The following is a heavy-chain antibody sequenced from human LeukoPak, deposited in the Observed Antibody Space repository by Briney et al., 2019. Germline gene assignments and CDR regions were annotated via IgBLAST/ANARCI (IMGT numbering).Heavy chain of an antibody. D-gene: IGHD3-10*01. V-gene: IGHV3-7*01. CDR3: ARDRRYYYGSGSFYSPYFDY. Sequence: GGSLRLSCAASGFTFSSYWMSRVRQAPGKGLEWVANIKQDGSEKYYVDSVKGRFTISRDNAKNSLDLQMNSLRAEDTAVYYCARDRRYYYGSGSFYSPYFDYWGQGTLVTVSS. CDR2: IKQDGSEK. J-gene: IGHJ4*02. CDR1: GFTFSSYW.